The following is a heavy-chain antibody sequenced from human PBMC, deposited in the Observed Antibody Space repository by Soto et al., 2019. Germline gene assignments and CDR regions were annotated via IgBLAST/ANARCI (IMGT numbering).Heavy chain of an antibody. J-gene: IGHJ5*02. Sequence: EVQLVESGGGLVQPGGSLRLSCAASGFTFSKYWMHWVRQAPEKGLEWVSRINTDGSSTTYADSVKGRFTVSRDNAQNTLYLQINSLRAEDAAVYYCARDQSVVGPTTFFDPWGRGALVSVSS. CDR2: INTDGSST. CDR1: GFTFSKYW. CDR3: ARDQSVVGPTTFFDP. V-gene: IGHV3-74*01. D-gene: IGHD2-15*01.